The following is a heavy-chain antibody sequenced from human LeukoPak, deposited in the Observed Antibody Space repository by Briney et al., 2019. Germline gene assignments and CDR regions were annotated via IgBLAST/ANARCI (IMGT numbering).Heavy chain of an antibody. CDR1: GYTFTSYG. CDR2: ISAYNGDT. CDR3: ARIPRRYYYDSSGYFDY. Sequence: GASVKVSCKASGYTFTSYGISWVRQAPGQGLEWMGWISAYNGDTNYAQKLQGRVTMTTDTSTSTAYMELRSLRSDDTAVYYCARIPRRYYYDSSGYFDYWGQGTLVTVSS. J-gene: IGHJ4*02. D-gene: IGHD3-22*01. V-gene: IGHV1-18*01.